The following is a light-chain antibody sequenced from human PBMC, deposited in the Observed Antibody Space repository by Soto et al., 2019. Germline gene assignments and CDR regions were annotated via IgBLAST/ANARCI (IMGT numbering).Light chain of an antibody. CDR2: DAS. J-gene: IGKJ1*01. Sequence: QMTQSPSTLSASVGDRVTIICRASQSVHSSLAWYQQKPGTAPTLLISDASSLKSGVPSRFSGSGSGTAFTLTISSLQPVDSATYYCQQYSIYPWTFGQGTKVDIK. V-gene: IGKV1-5*02. CDR3: QQYSIYPWT. CDR1: QSVHSS.